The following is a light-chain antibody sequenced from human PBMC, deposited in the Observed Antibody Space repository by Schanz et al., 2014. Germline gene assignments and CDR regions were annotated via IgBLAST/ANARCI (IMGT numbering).Light chain of an antibody. CDR2: GAS. V-gene: IGKV3-20*01. J-gene: IGKJ2*02. CDR1: QSVSSN. Sequence: EVVMTQSPATLSVSPGERATLSCRASQSVSSNLAWYQQKPGQAPRLLIYGASNRATGIPDRFSGSGSGTDFTLTISGLEPEDFEVYYCLQYGTSPSWTFGQGTKLEIK. CDR3: LQYGTSPSWT.